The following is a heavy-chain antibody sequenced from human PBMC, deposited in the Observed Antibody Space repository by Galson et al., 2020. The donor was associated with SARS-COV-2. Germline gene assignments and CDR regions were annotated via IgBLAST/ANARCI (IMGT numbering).Heavy chain of an antibody. V-gene: IGHV2-5*02. CDR1: GFSLTTSGVG. J-gene: IGHJ4*02. CDR2: IYWDDDK. D-gene: IGHD5-12*01. Sequence: KMSGPTLVQPTQPLTLTCTFSGFSLTTSGVGVGWIRQPPGKALEWLALIYWDDDKRYSPSLKSRLTITKDTSKNQVVLTMTNMDPVDTATYYWGHHMNRGYDPVLDYGGQGTRSTVSS. CDR3: GHHMNRGYDPVLDY.